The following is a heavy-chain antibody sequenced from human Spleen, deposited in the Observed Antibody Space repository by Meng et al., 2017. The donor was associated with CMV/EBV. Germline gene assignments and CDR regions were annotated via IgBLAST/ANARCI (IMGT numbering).Heavy chain of an antibody. CDR1: GGSISSFY. V-gene: IGHV4-4*07. Sequence: SETLSLTCTVSGGSISSFYWIWIRQPAGKGLEWIGSIYYSGSNYYNPSLKSRVTISVDTSKNQFSLKLSSVTAADTAVYYCAREYYYYGMDVWGQGATVTVSS. J-gene: IGHJ6*02. CDR2: IYYSGSN. CDR3: AREYYYYGMDV.